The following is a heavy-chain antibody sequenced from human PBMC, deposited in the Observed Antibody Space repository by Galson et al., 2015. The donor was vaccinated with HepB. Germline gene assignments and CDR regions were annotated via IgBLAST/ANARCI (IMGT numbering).Heavy chain of an antibody. D-gene: IGHD5-18*01. CDR1: GFTFRIHG. CDR3: AREGDPYSYVSALDF. CDR2: IWSDGTNK. V-gene: IGHV3-33*01. J-gene: IGHJ4*02. Sequence: SLRLSCAASGFTFRIHGMNWFRRAPGKGLGGVACIWSDGTNKSYADPVKGRFTISRDNSKNALYLQMNSLGAEDTAVYHCAREGDPYSYVSALDFWGQGTLVTVSS.